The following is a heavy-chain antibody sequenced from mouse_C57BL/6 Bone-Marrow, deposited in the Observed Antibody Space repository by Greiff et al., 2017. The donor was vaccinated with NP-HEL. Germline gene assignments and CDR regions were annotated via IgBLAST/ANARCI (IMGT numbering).Heavy chain of an antibody. J-gene: IGHJ1*03. D-gene: IGHD4-1*01. V-gene: IGHV1-81*01. Sequence: VKLMESGAELARPGASVKLSCKASGYTFTSYGISWVKQRTGQGLEWIGEIYPRSGNTYYNEKFKGKATLTADKSSSTAFMELRSLTSENSAVEFCARTGTVDWYCDVWGTGTTVTVSS. CDR1: GYTFTSYG. CDR3: ARTGTVDWYCDV. CDR2: IYPRSGNT.